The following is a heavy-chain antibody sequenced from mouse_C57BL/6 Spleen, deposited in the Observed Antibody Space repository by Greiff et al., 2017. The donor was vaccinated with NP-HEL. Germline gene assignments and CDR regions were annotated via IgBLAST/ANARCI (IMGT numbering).Heavy chain of an antibody. V-gene: IGHV1-64*01. CDR1: GYTFTSYW. D-gene: IGHD2-10*01. CDR3: ARGGAYRYAMDY. Sequence: QVQLQQPGAELVKPGASVKLSCKASGYTFTSYWMHWVKQRPGQGLEWIGMIHPNSGSTNYNEKFKSKATLTVDKSSSTAYMQLSSLTSEDSAVYYCARGGAYRYAMDYWGQGTSVTVSS. CDR2: IHPNSGST. J-gene: IGHJ4*01.